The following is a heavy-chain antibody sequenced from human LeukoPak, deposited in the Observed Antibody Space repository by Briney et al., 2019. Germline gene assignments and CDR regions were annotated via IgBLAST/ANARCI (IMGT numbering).Heavy chain of an antibody. CDR3: VRLTKAAPGPLYYMDV. V-gene: IGHV3-72*01. D-gene: IGHD6-25*01. J-gene: IGHJ6*03. CDR1: GFTFSGHY. Sequence: GGSLRLSCAASGFTFSGHYMDWVRQAPGKGLEWVGRTKNKANTYTTLYAASVKGKITISRDDSKHSLYLQMNSLETEDTAVYYCVRLTKAAPGPLYYMDVWGKGTPVTVSS. CDR2: TKNKANTYTT.